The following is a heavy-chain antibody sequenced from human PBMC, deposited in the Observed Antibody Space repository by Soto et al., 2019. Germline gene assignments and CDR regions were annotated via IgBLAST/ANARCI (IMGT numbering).Heavy chain of an antibody. Sequence: ASVKVSGKASGYTFTSYAMHWVRQAPGQRLEWMGWINADNGNTKYSQKFQGRVTITRDTSASTAYMELSSLRSEDTAVYYCARLYDIVLDQNDAFDIWGQGTMVTVSS. CDR3: ARLYDIVLDQNDAFDI. V-gene: IGHV1-3*01. J-gene: IGHJ3*02. CDR2: INADNGNT. D-gene: IGHD2-8*01. CDR1: GYTFTSYA.